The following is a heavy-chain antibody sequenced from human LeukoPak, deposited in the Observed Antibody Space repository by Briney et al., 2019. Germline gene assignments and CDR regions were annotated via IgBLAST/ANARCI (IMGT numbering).Heavy chain of an antibody. D-gene: IGHD5-18*01. Sequence: GGSLRLSCAASGFTFSDYWMHWVRHAPGKGLVWVLGMNTDGSEIRNADSVKGRFTISRDNDMNMVYLQMNSLKVEDTAMFYCARGSGYYYLDYWGQGALVTVSS. J-gene: IGHJ4*02. V-gene: IGHV3-74*01. CDR1: GFTFSDYW. CDR2: MNTDGSEI. CDR3: ARGSGYYYLDY.